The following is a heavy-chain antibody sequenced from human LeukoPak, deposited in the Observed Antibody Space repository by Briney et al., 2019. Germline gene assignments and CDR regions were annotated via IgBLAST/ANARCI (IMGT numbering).Heavy chain of an antibody. CDR3: ARARLGYCSGGSCQTYHFDY. CDR1: GGSFSGYY. CDR2: INHSGST. D-gene: IGHD2-15*01. Sequence: SETLSLTCAVYGGSFSGYYWSWIRQPPGKGLEWIGEINHSGSTNYNPSLKSRVTISVDTSKNQFSLKLSSVTAADTAVYYCARARLGYCSGGSCQTYHFDYWGQGTLVTVSS. J-gene: IGHJ4*02. V-gene: IGHV4-34*01.